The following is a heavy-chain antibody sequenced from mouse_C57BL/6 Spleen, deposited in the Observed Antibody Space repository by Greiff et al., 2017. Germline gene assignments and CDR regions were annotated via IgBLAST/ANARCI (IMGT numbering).Heavy chain of an antibody. CDR2: INPNNGGT. J-gene: IGHJ4*01. CDR1: GYTFTDYN. V-gene: IGHV1-22*01. CDR3: ARTTVVAKGAMDY. Sequence: VQLQQSGPELVKPGASVKMSCKASGYTFTDYNMHWVKQSHGKSLEWIGYINPNNGGTSYNQKFKGKATLTVNKSSSTAYMELRSLTSEDSAVYYCARTTVVAKGAMDYWGRGTSVTVSS. D-gene: IGHD1-1*01.